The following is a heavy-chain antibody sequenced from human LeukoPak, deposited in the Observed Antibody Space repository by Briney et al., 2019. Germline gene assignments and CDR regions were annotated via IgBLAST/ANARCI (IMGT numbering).Heavy chain of an antibody. V-gene: IGHV3-23*01. CDR2: ISGSGGST. D-gene: IGHD6-19*01. CDR1: GFTFSSYA. CDR3: AKDHPRIAVADDAFDI. J-gene: IGHJ3*02. Sequence: GGSLRLSCAASGFTFSSYAMSWVRQAPGKGLEWVSAISGSGGSTYYADSVKGRFTISRDNSKNTLYLQMNSLRAEDTAVYYCAKDHPRIAVADDAFDIWGQGTMVTVAS.